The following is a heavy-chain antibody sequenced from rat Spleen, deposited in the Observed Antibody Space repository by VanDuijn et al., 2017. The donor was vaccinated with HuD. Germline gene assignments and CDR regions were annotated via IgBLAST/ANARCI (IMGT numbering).Heavy chain of an antibody. Sequence: EVQLVESGGGLVQPGRSLKLSCAASGFTFSDYYMAWVRQAPKKGLEWVATISTSGSRTYYPDSVKGRFTISRDNAKSSLYLQMNSLKSEDTATYYCARHRTTDWYFDFWGPGTMVTVSS. D-gene: IGHD1-11*01. CDR1: GFTFSDYY. CDR3: ARHRTTDWYFDF. CDR2: ISTSGSRT. J-gene: IGHJ1*01. V-gene: IGHV5-7*01.